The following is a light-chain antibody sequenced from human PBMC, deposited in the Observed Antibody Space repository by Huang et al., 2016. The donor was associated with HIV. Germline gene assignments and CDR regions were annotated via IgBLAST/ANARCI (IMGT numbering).Light chain of an antibody. V-gene: IGKV1-39*01. Sequence: DIQMTQSPSSLYASVGDRVIMTCRASQTITTDLNWYQQRPGKAPKLLIYAASSVQMGVTSRFSGSGSGTDFTLTISSLQPEDFATYYCQQSYSSLLSFGGGTKVAIK. CDR3: QQSYSSLLS. CDR2: AAS. CDR1: QTITTD. J-gene: IGKJ4*01.